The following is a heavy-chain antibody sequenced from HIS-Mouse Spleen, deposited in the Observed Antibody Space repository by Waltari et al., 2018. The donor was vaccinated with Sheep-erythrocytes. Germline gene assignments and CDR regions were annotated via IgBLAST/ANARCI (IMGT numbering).Heavy chain of an antibody. Sequence: QVQLVESGGGVVQPGRSLRLSCAASGFTFSSYGMHWVRQAPGKGLEWVAVISYDGSNKYYADSVKGRFTISRDNSKNTLYLQRNSLRAEDTAVYYCAKGGFGGNSNDAFDIWGQGTMVTVSS. CDR2: ISYDGSNK. J-gene: IGHJ3*02. CDR1: GFTFSSYG. CDR3: AKGGFGGNSNDAFDI. D-gene: IGHD3-16*01. V-gene: IGHV3-30*18.